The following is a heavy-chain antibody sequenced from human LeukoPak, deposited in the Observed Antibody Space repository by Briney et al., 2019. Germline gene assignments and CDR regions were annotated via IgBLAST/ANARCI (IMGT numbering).Heavy chain of an antibody. V-gene: IGHV5-51*01. Sequence: GQSLTLSCKGSGYSFTIYWIGWVRQMPGKGLEWMGIIYPGDSDIRYSPAFQGQVTTSADKSISTAYLQWSSLKASGTAMYYCARQFGGNSEFDYWGQGTLVTVSS. D-gene: IGHD4-23*01. CDR1: GYSFTIYW. CDR2: IYPGDSDI. CDR3: ARQFGGNSEFDY. J-gene: IGHJ4*02.